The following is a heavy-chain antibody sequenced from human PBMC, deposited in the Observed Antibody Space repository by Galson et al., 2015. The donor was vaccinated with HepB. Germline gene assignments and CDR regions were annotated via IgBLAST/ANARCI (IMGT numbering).Heavy chain of an antibody. CDR3: AKGDRVYFSP. V-gene: IGHV3-23*01. D-gene: IGHD6-13*01. CDR1: GFIFSNYG. J-gene: IGHJ5*02. CDR2: ISASGGGT. Sequence: SLRLSCAASGFIFSNYGMSWVRHSPAIGREWVSGISASGGGTYYAGSVTGRFTITRDNSKNTLYLQMNGLRDEDTAVDFCAKGDRVYFSPWGQGTLVTVSS.